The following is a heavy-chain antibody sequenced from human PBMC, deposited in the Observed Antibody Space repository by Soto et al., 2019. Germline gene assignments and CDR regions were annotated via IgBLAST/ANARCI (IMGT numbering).Heavy chain of an antibody. Sequence: ASVKVSCKASGYTFTGYYMHWVRQAPGQGLEWMGWINPNSGGTNYAQKFQGWVTMTRDTSISTAYMELSRLRSDDTAVYYCARDHGSSSWYRLGKYYYYGMDVWGQGTTVTVSS. CDR2: INPNSGGT. D-gene: IGHD6-13*01. CDR1: GYTFTGYY. J-gene: IGHJ6*02. CDR3: ARDHGSSSWYRLGKYYYYGMDV. V-gene: IGHV1-2*04.